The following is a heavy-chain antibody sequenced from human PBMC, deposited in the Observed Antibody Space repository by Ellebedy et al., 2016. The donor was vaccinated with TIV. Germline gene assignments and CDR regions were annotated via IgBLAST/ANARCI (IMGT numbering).Heavy chain of an antibody. D-gene: IGHD6-13*01. CDR2: ISGYNGNT. Sequence: AASVKVSCKASGYTFTSYGISWLRQAPGHGLEWMGWISGYNGNTNSAQKPQGRVTITTDTSTSKAYLELRSLRSDDTAVYYCARDRYSKRIAWFDPWGQGTLVTVSS. J-gene: IGHJ5*02. V-gene: IGHV1-18*04. CDR3: ARDRYSKRIAWFDP. CDR1: GYTFTSYG.